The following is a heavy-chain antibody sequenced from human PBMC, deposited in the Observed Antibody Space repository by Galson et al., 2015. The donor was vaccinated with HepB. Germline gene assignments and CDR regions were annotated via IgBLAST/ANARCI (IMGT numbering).Heavy chain of an antibody. D-gene: IGHD6-13*01. Sequence: LRLSCAASGFTFSNAWMSWVRQAPGKGLEWVGRIRSRTDGGTTDYAAPVKGRFILSRDDSRNMLYLQMNSLKTEDTAVFYCAQLGLPGGWGQGTLVTVSS. CDR2: IRSRTDGGTT. CDR1: GFTFSNAW. J-gene: IGHJ4*02. V-gene: IGHV3-15*01. CDR3: AQLGLPGG.